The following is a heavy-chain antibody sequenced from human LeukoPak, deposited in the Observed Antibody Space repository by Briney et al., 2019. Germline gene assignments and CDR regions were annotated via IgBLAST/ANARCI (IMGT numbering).Heavy chain of an antibody. D-gene: IGHD3-10*01. Sequence: PGGSLRLSCAASGFTFSSYGMSWVRQAPGKGLEWVSAISGSGGSTYYADSVKGRFTISRDNSKNTLYLQMNSLRAEDTAVYYCAKDSETMVRGGLAYWGQGTLVTVSS. J-gene: IGHJ4*02. CDR3: AKDSETMVRGGLAY. CDR1: GFTFSSYG. V-gene: IGHV3-23*01. CDR2: ISGSGGST.